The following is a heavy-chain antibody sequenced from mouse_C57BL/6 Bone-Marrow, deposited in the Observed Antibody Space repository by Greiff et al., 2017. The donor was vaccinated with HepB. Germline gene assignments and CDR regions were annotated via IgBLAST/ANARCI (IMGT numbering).Heavy chain of an antibody. CDR3: ARDRFDYYFDY. CDR1: GFTFSSYG. CDR2: INTGGTYT. J-gene: IGHJ2*01. Sequence: EVQGVESGGDLVKPGGSLKLSCAASGFTFSSYGMSWVRQTPDKRLEWVASINTGGTYTYYSDSVRGRFTISKDTARNTLFLQMSSLKSEDTAIYYCARDRFDYYFDYWGQGTTLTVSS. V-gene: IGHV5-6*01. D-gene: IGHD2-14*01.